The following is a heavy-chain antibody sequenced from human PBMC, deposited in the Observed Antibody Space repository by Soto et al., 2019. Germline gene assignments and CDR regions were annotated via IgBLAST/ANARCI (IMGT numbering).Heavy chain of an antibody. CDR2: IYYSGST. D-gene: IGHD2-15*01. J-gene: IGHJ6*02. Sequence: PSETLSLTSTVSGGSISSYYWSWIRQPPGKGLEWIGYIYYSGSTNYNPSLKSRVTISVDTSKNQFSLKLSSVTAADTAVYYCPRESRSVLSCGGGSCYAPGYYYGLAVWGQGTTVIVSS. CDR3: PRESRSVLSCGGGSCYAPGYYYGLAV. CDR1: GGSISSYY. V-gene: IGHV4-59*01.